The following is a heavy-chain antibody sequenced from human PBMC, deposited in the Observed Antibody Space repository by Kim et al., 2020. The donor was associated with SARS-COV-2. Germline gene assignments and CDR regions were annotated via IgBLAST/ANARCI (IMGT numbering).Heavy chain of an antibody. D-gene: IGHD1-26*01. J-gene: IGHJ6*02. Sequence: DAGKGRFITSRDNAKNTLYLQMNGVRAEDTDVYYCAKDRSYYYYYYGMDVWGQGTTVTVSS. CDR3: AKDRSYYYYYYGMDV. V-gene: IGHV3-23*01.